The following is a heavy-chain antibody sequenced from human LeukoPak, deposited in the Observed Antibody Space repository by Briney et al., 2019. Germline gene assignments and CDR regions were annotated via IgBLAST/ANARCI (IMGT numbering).Heavy chain of an antibody. CDR2: IIPILGIA. D-gene: IGHD6-13*01. Sequence: SVKVSCKASGGTFSSYAISWVRQAPGQGLEWMGRIIPILGIANYAQKFQGRVTITADKSTSTAYMELSSLRSEDTAVYYCARDLISIAAALNYFDYWGQGTLVTVSS. V-gene: IGHV1-69*04. CDR3: ARDLISIAAALNYFDY. CDR1: GGTFSSYA. J-gene: IGHJ4*02.